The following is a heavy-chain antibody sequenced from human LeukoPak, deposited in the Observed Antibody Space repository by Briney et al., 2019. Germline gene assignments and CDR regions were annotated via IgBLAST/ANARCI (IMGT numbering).Heavy chain of an antibody. V-gene: IGHV1-8*03. CDR3: ARGYEGEHYYYYYMDV. CDR1: GYTFTSYD. CDR2: MNPNSGNT. J-gene: IGHJ6*03. D-gene: IGHD3-22*01. Sequence: ASVKVSFKASGYTFTSYDINWVRQAPGQGLEWMGWMNPNSGNTGYAQKFQGRVTITRNTSISTAYMELSSLRSEDTAVYYCARGYEGEHYYYYYMDVWGKGTTVTASS.